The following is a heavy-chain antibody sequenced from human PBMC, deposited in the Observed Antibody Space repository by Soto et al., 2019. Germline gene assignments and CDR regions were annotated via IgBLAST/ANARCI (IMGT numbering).Heavy chain of an antibody. D-gene: IGHD2-15*01. Sequence: GGSLRLSXAASGFTVSNNYMSWVRQAPGKGLEWVSIIYSGGSTYYADSVQGRFTISRDNSKNTLFLQMSSLRAEDTAVYYCAREGGGVYCSGGSCYGRYFDFWGQGTRVTVSS. CDR2: IYSGGST. J-gene: IGHJ4*02. CDR3: AREGGGVYCSGGSCYGRYFDF. V-gene: IGHV3-53*01. CDR1: GFTVSNNY.